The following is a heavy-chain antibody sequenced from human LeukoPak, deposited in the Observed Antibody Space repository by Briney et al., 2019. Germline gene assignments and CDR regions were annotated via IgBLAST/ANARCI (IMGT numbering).Heavy chain of an antibody. CDR3: ARAWPYRNAFDI. Sequence: SETLSLTCTVSGGSISSYYWSWIRQPPGKGLEWIGYIYYSGSTNYNPSLKSRVIISVDTSKNQFSLKLSSVTAADTAVYYCARAWPYRNAFDIWGQGTMVTVSS. V-gene: IGHV4-59*01. D-gene: IGHD1-14*01. CDR1: GGSISSYY. J-gene: IGHJ3*02. CDR2: IYYSGST.